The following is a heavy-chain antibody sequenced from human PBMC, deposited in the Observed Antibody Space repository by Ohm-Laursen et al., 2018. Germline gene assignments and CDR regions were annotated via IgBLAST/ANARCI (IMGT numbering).Heavy chain of an antibody. CDR2: INHSGST. V-gene: IGHV4-38-2*01. CDR3: ARLASSSTDYYDSSGSSRDY. Sequence: SDTLSLTCVVSGYSISSGYYWGWIRQPPGKGLEWIGEINHSGSTNYNPSLKSRVTISVDTSKNQFSLKLSSVTAADTAVYYCARLASSSTDYYDSSGSSRDYWGQGTLVTVSS. CDR1: GYSISSGYY. J-gene: IGHJ4*02. D-gene: IGHD3-22*01.